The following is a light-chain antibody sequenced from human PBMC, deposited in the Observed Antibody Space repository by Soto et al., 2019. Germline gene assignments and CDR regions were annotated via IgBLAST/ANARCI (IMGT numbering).Light chain of an antibody. V-gene: IGKV1-39*01. J-gene: IGKJ1*01. CDR3: QQSYSTPPT. Sequence: DIQMTQSPSSLSASVGDRVTITCRASQSISSLLNWYQQKPGKAPKLLIYAASSLQSGVPSRFSGSGSGTDFTLTVSSLQPEDFASYYCQQSYSTPPTFGLGTKVEIK. CDR2: AAS. CDR1: QSISSL.